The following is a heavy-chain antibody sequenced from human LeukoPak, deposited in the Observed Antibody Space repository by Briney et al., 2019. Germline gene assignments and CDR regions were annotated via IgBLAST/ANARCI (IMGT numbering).Heavy chain of an antibody. D-gene: IGHD1-1*01. Sequence: GGSLRLSCAASGFTFSSNYMSWVRQAPGKGLEWVSVIYSGGSTYYADSVKGRFTISRDNSKNTLYLQMNSLRAEDTAVYYCAREPTGTGAFDIWGQGTMVTVSS. CDR1: GFTFSSNY. V-gene: IGHV3-53*01. CDR3: AREPTGTGAFDI. CDR2: IYSGGST. J-gene: IGHJ3*02.